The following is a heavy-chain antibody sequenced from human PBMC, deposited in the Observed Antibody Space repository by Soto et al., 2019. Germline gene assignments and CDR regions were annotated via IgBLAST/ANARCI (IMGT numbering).Heavy chain of an antibody. CDR1: GGSFSGYY. D-gene: IGHD7-27*01. CDR3: ARGANWGSEGHACDI. CDR2: INHSGST. V-gene: IGHV4-34*01. J-gene: IGHJ3*02. Sequence: SETLSLTCAVYGGSFSGYYWSWIRQPPGKGLEWIGEINHSGSTNYNPSLKSRVTISVDTSKNQFSLKLSSVTAADTAVYYCARGANWGSEGHACDIWGQGTMVTVSS.